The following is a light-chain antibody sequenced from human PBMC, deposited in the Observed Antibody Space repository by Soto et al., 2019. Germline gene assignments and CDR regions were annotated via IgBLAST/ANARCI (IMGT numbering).Light chain of an antibody. Sequence: EIVLTQSPGTLSLSPGERATLSCRASQSITKYLAWYQQRPGQSPRLVIYGASSRATGVPDRFSGGGSATDFTLTVSRLEPEDFAVYYCQQYSGSPRTFGQGTKLEIK. CDR3: QQYSGSPRT. CDR1: QSITKY. V-gene: IGKV3-20*01. J-gene: IGKJ2*01. CDR2: GAS.